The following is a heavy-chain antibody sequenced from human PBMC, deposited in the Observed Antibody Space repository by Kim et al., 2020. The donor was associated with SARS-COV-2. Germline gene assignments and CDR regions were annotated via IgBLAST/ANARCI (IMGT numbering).Heavy chain of an antibody. J-gene: IGHJ5*02. D-gene: IGHD6-19*01. CDR3: ARDRHSYTGWPNWFDP. CDR1: GGTFSSYA. Sequence: SVKVSCKASGGTFSSYAISWVRQAPGQGLEWMGGIIPIFGTANYAQKFQGRVTITADESTSTAYMELSSLRSEDTAVYYCARDRHSYTGWPNWFDPWGQGTLVTVSS. CDR2: IIPIFGTA. V-gene: IGHV1-69*13.